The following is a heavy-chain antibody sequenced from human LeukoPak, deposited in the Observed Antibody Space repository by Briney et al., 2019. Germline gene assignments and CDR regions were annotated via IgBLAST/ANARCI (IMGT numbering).Heavy chain of an antibody. D-gene: IGHD5-12*01. J-gene: IGHJ6*02. CDR1: GFTFSSYA. CDR2: LSGSGSNT. V-gene: IGHV3-23*01. CDR3: AKGKLTGSGFYYYYGMDV. Sequence: GGSLRLSCAASGFTFSSYAMSWVRQAPGKGLEWVSALSGSGSNTYYADSVRGRFTISRDNSKNTLSLQMNSLRAEDTAVYYCAKGKLTGSGFYYYYGMDVWGQGTTVTVSS.